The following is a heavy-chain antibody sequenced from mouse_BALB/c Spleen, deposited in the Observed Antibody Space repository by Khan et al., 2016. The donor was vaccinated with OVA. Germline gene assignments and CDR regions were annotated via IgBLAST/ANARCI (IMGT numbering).Heavy chain of an antibody. CDR3: VRGWTFAY. J-gene: IGHJ3*01. CDR2: ISTNYGDA. V-gene: IGHV1S137*01. Sequence: QIQLVQSGAELVRPGVSVKISCKASGYTFTDYAMHWVKQRQAKSLEWIGVISTNYGDADYNQKFQGKASMTVDRSSSTVYIELARLTSAYSAIYCCVRGWTFAYWGQGTLVTVSA. CDR1: GYTFTDYA.